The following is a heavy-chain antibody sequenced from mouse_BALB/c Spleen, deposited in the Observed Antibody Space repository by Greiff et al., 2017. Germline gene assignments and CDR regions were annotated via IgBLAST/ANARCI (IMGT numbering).Heavy chain of an antibody. J-gene: IGHJ4*01. Sequence: EVHLVESGGGLVKPGGSLKLSCAASGFTFSSYWMSWVRQSPEKGLEWVAEIRLKSDNYATHYAESVKGKFTISRDDSKSRLYLQMNSLRAEDTGIYYCASMDYWGQGTSVTVSS. CDR3: ASMDY. V-gene: IGHV6-6*02. CDR2: IRLKSDNYAT. CDR1: GFTFSSYW.